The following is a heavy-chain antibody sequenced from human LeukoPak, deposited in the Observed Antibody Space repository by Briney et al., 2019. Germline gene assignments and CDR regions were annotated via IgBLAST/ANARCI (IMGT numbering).Heavy chain of an antibody. CDR1: GASLSLYY. J-gene: IGHJ4*02. D-gene: IGHD2-15*01. CDR3: AREVPGLPGTYYFDY. Sequence: HPSETLSLTCTVSGASLSLYYWSWIRQPPGKRLEWIGYIYNSGMTNYSPSLRSRVTISLDTSKNQFSLNLSSVTAADTAVYFCAREVPGLPGTYYFDYWGQGTLVTVSS. CDR2: IYNSGMT. V-gene: IGHV4-59*01.